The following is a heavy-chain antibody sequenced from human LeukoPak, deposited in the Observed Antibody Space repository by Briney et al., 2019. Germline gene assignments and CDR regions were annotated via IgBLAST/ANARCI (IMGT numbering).Heavy chain of an antibody. CDR3: ARGFSGIAFDF. D-gene: IGHD6-25*01. J-gene: IGHJ3*01. Sequence: GGSLRLSCAASGFTFSSHWVHWVRQAPGKGLVWVSRINSDGSNTNYADSVKGRFTISRDNAKNTLSLQMNSLRTEDTAIYYCARGFSGIAFDFWGQGTMVTVSS. CDR1: GFTFSSHW. CDR2: INSDGSNT. V-gene: IGHV3-74*01.